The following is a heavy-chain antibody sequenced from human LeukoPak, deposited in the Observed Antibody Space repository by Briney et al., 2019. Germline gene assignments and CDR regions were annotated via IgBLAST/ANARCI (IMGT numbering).Heavy chain of an antibody. V-gene: IGHV3-30-3*01. CDR3: ARELDYGDYVRAFDY. CDR1: GFTFSSYA. Sequence: GRSLRLSCAASGFTFSSYAMHWARQAPGKGLEWVAVISYDGSNKYYADSVKARFTISRDNSKNTLYLQMNSLRAEDTAVYYCARELDYGDYVRAFDYWGQGTLVTVSS. D-gene: IGHD4-17*01. CDR2: ISYDGSNK. J-gene: IGHJ4*02.